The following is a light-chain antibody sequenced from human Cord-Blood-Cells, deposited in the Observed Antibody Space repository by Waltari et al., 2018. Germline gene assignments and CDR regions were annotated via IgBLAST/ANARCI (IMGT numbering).Light chain of an antibody. CDR2: AAS. CDR1: QSISSY. J-gene: IGKJ4*01. CDR3: QQRYSTPLT. Sequence: DIQMNQSPSSLSASVGARVTITCRASQSISSYLNWYQQKPGKAPKLLIYAASRLQSGVPSRFSGSGSGTDFTLTISSLQPEDFATYYCQQRYSTPLTFGGWSKVEIK. V-gene: IGKV1-39*01.